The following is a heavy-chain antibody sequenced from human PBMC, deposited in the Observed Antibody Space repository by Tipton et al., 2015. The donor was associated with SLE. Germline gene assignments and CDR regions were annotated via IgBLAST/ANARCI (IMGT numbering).Heavy chain of an antibody. J-gene: IGHJ4*02. CDR1: GGSISSGSYY. CDR2: IYTSGRT. D-gene: IGHD6-6*01. CDR3: ARGSIAPDY. V-gene: IGHV4-61*02. Sequence: LRLSCTVSGGSISSGSYYWSWIRQPAGKGLEWIGRIYTSGRTNYYPSLKSRVTISVDTSKNQFSLKLSSVTAADTAVYYCARGSIAPDYWGQGTLVTVSS.